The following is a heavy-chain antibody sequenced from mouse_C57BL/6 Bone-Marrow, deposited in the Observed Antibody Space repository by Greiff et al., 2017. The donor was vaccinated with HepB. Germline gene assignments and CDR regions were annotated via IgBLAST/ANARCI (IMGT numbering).Heavy chain of an antibody. CDR3: TREGFLYYGSSYGAMDY. Sequence: VQLQQSGTVLARPGASVKMSCKTSGYTFTSYWMHWVKQRPGQGLEWIGAIYPGNSDTSYNQKFKGKAKLTAVTSASTAYMELSSLTNEDSAVYYCTREGFLYYGSSYGAMDYWGQGTSVTVSS. CDR1: GYTFTSYW. V-gene: IGHV1-5*01. D-gene: IGHD1-1*01. CDR2: IYPGNSDT. J-gene: IGHJ4*01.